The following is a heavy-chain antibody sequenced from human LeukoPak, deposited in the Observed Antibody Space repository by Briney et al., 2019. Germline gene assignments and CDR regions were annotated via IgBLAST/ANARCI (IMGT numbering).Heavy chain of an antibody. CDR2: ISGGGGST. D-gene: IGHD6-13*01. V-gene: IGHV3-23*01. Sequence: GGSLRLSCVASGFTFSSYAMSWVRQAPGKGLEWVSFISGGGGSTFYADSVKGRFTISRDNSKSTLYLQMNSLRAEDTAIYYCARRSGSSWSSFDYWGQGALVTVSS. CDR3: ARRSGSSWSSFDY. J-gene: IGHJ4*02. CDR1: GFTFSSYA.